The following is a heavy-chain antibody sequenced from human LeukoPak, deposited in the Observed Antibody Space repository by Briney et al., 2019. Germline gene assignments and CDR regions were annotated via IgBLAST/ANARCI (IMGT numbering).Heavy chain of an antibody. V-gene: IGHV5-51*01. CDR3: ARHSHYYDSSGYSPIHY. CDR2: IYPGDSDT. CDR1: GYRFTNYW. D-gene: IGHD3-22*01. Sequence: GESLKISCKGSGYRFTNYWIGWVRQMPGKGLEWMGIIYPGDSDTRYSPSFQGQVAISADKSISTAYLQWSSLKASDTAMYYCARHSHYYDSSGYSPIHYWGQGTLVTVSS. J-gene: IGHJ4*02.